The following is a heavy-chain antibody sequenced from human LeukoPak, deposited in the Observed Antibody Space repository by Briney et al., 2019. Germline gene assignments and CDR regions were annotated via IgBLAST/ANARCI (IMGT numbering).Heavy chain of an antibody. Sequence: GSLRLSCAASGFTFRNYAMHWVRQAPGKGLEWVAVISYDGNNKFYADSVKGRFTISRDNSKNTLYLQMNSLRAEDTAVYNCATFPINSSGWYGGEENFDYWGQGTLVTVSS. V-gene: IGHV3-30-3*01. CDR2: ISYDGNNK. CDR3: ATFPINSSGWYGGEENFDY. CDR1: GFTFRNYA. J-gene: IGHJ4*02. D-gene: IGHD6-19*01.